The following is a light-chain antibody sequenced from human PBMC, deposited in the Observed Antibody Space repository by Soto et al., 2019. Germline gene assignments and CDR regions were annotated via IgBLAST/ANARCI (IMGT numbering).Light chain of an antibody. Sequence: QSALTQPASVSGSPGQSITISCTGTSSDVGAYNFVSWYQQHPGKVPKLMIFDVSSRPSGVSDRFSGSKSGNTASLTISGLQAEDEDDYYCSLYRSSSTHVFGSGTKVTVL. CDR2: DVS. J-gene: IGLJ1*01. CDR1: SSDVGAYNF. CDR3: SLYRSSSTHV. V-gene: IGLV2-14*03.